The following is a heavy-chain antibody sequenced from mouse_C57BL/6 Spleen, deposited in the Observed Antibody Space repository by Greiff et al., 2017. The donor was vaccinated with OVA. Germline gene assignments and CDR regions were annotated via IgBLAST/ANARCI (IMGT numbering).Heavy chain of an antibody. V-gene: IGHV7-3*01. CDR2: IRNKANGYTT. Sequence: EVQVVESGGGLVQPGGSLSLSCAASGFTFTDYYMSWVRQPPGKALEWLGFIRNKANGYTTEYSASVKGRFTISRDNSQSILYLQMNALRAEDSATYYCARALGRYFDYWGQGTTLTVSS. CDR1: GFTFTDYY. D-gene: IGHD4-1*01. CDR3: ARALGRYFDY. J-gene: IGHJ2*01.